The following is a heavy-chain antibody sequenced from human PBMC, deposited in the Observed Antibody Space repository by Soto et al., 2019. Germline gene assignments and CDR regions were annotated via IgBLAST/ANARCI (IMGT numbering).Heavy chain of an antibody. Sequence: ASVKVSCKASGYTFTSYYMHWVRQAPGQGLEWMGIINPSGGSTSYAQKFQGRVTMTRDTSTSAVYMELSSLRSEDTAVYYCARDLDTAMVPPGQSLQDYYYYYYGMDVWGQGTTVTVSS. J-gene: IGHJ6*02. CDR2: INPSGGST. D-gene: IGHD5-18*01. CDR1: GYTFTSYY. CDR3: ARDLDTAMVPPGQSLQDYYYYYYGMDV. V-gene: IGHV1-46*01.